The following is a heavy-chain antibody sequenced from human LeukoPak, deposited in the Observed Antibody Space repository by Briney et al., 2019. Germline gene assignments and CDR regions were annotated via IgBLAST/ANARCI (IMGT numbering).Heavy chain of an antibody. CDR2: IYYSGST. V-gene: IGHV4-59*01. CDR3: ERVLDYYDSSCYSYGAFDI. CDR1: GGSISSYY. D-gene: IGHD3-22*01. Sequence: SESLSLTCTVSGGSISSYYWSWIRQRPGKGLEWIGYIYYSGSTNYNPSLKSRVTISVDTSKHQFSLKLSSVTAADTAVYYCERVLDYYDSSCYSYGAFDIWGQGTMVTVSS. J-gene: IGHJ3*02.